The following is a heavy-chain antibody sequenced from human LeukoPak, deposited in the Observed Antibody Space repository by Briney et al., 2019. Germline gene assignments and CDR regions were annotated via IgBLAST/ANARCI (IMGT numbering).Heavy chain of an antibody. CDR3: ARAPHFTMITLDY. Sequence: ASVKVSCKASGYTFTSYDINWVRQATGQGLEWMGWMNPNSGNTGYAQKFQGRVTMTRNTSISTAYMELSSLRAEDTAVYYCARAPHFTMITLDYWGQGTLVTVSS. D-gene: IGHD3-22*01. CDR1: GYTFTSYD. CDR2: MNPNSGNT. J-gene: IGHJ4*02. V-gene: IGHV1-8*01.